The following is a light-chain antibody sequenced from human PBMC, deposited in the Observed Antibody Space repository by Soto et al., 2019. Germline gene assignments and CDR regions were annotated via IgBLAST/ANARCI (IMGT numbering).Light chain of an antibody. CDR3: QQYGSSYT. V-gene: IGKV3-20*01. CDR2: GAS. CDR1: QSVSSSY. J-gene: IGKJ2*01. Sequence: EIVLTQSPGTLSLSPGERATLSCRASQSVSSSYLAWYQQKGGQAPRLLIYGASRRATGIPDGFSGSGSGTDFTLTMSRLEPDDFAVYYWQQYGSSYTCGRGTKLEIK.